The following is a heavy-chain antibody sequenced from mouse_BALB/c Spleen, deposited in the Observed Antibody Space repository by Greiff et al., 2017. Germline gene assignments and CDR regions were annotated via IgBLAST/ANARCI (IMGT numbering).Heavy chain of an antibody. J-gene: IGHJ4*01. D-gene: IGHD1-1*01. CDR3: ARLSSYAMDY. Sequence: EVMLLESGGGLVKPGGSLKLSCAASGFTFSSYAMSWVRQTPEKRLEWVASISSGGSTYYPDSVKGRFTISRDNARNILYLQMSSLRSEDTAMYYCARLSSYAMDYWGQGTSVTVSS. V-gene: IGHV5-6-5*01. CDR1: GFTFSSYA. CDR2: ISSGGST.